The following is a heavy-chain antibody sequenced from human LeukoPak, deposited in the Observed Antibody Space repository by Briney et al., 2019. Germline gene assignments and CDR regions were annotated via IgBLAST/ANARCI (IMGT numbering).Heavy chain of an antibody. CDR3: TRTYGSGSYSPY. J-gene: IGHJ4*02. Sequence: PGGSLGLSCAASGFTFSSYSMDWVRQAPGKGLEWVSSITSSSTYIYYADSVKGRFTVSRDNAKNSLYLQMNSLRAEDTALYYCTRTYGSGSYSPYWGQGTLVTVSS. V-gene: IGHV3-21*01. CDR2: ITSSSTYI. D-gene: IGHD3-10*01. CDR1: GFTFSSYS.